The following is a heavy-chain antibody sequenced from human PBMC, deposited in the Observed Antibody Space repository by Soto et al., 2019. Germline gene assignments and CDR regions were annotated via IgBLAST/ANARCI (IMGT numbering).Heavy chain of an antibody. CDR2: IYPGDSDT. J-gene: IGHJ6*02. Sequence: PGESLKISCKGSGYSFTSYWIGWVRQMPGKGLEWMGIIYPGDSDTRYSPSFQGQVTISADKSISTAYLRWSSLKASDTAMYYCARQQWLGYYGMDVWGQGTTVTVSS. D-gene: IGHD6-19*01. CDR3: ARQQWLGYYGMDV. V-gene: IGHV5-51*01. CDR1: GYSFTSYW.